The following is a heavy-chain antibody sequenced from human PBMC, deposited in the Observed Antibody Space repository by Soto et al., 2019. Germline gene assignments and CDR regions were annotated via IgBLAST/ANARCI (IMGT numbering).Heavy chain of an antibody. CDR3: AHPGNKASAGYYFDY. CDR2: IYWDDDK. CDR1: GFSLSTRGVH. J-gene: IGHJ4*02. D-gene: IGHD6-13*01. V-gene: IGHV2-5*02. Sequence: QITLKESGPTLVQPTQTLTLTCSFSGFSLSTRGVHVGWIRQPPGKALEWLALIYWDDDKRYSPSLKTRLTITKDTPKNQVVLTLTNVDPADTGTYYCAHPGNKASAGYYFDYWGQGTLVTVSS.